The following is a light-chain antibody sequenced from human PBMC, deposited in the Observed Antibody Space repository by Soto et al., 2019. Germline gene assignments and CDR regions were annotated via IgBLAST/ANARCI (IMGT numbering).Light chain of an antibody. Sequence: IVMTQSPATLSVSPGEGATLSCRASQSVYSNLAWYQQKPGQAPRLLIYAASTRASGIPARFSGGGSGTEFNLTISSLQSEDFAVYYCQQYNNWPPYTFGQGTKLEIK. V-gene: IGKV3-15*01. CDR1: QSVYSN. J-gene: IGKJ2*01. CDR3: QQYNNWPPYT. CDR2: AAS.